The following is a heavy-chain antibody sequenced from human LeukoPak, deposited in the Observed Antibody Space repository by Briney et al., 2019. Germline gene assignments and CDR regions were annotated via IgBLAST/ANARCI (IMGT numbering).Heavy chain of an antibody. CDR2: MNPSSGST. D-gene: IGHD6-19*01. Sequence: GASVKVSCKASGYMFTSYDINWVRQAPGQGLEWMGWMNPSSGSTGYAQKFQGRVTMSRNTSINTAHMELRSLRSEDTAVYYCARQAVTGPGVWLDPWGQGTLVTVSS. CDR1: GYMFTSYD. J-gene: IGHJ5*02. CDR3: ARQAVTGPGVWLDP. V-gene: IGHV1-8*01.